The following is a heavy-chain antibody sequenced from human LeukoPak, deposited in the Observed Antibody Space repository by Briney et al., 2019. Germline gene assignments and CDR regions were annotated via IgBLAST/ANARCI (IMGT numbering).Heavy chain of an antibody. CDR3: ATGSDVYYDILTGYRDAFDI. D-gene: IGHD3-9*01. CDR1: GYTFTSYY. Sequence: ASVKVSCKASGYTFTSYYMHWVRQAPGQGLEWMGIINPSGGSTSYAQKFQGRVTMTEDTSTDTAYMELSSLRSEDTAVYYCATGSDVYYDILTGYRDAFDIWGQGTMVTVSS. J-gene: IGHJ3*02. V-gene: IGHV1-46*01. CDR2: INPSGGST.